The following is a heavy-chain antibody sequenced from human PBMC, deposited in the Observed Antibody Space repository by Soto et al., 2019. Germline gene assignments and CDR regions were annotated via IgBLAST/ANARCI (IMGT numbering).Heavy chain of an antibody. Sequence: VQLLQSGGGLVQPGGSLRLSCEASGFIFATTAMGWVRQAPGKGLEWVSTISGSGVRTYYADFVKGRFTISRGNSKNTIFLQMNSLRADDTAVYFCAAVMGSDYDYVWGSLSFDHWGQGALVTVST. CDR2: ISGSGVRT. CDR3: AAVMGSDYDYVWGSLSFDH. J-gene: IGHJ4*02. V-gene: IGHV3-23*01. D-gene: IGHD3-16*01. CDR1: GFIFATTA.